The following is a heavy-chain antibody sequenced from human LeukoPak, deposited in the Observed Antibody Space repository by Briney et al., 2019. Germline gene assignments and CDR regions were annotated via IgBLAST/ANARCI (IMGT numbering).Heavy chain of an antibody. CDR1: GFTFSSYE. D-gene: IGHD3-22*01. Sequence: GGSLRLSCAASGFTFSSYEMNWVRQAPGKGLEWVSYISSSGSTIYYADSVKGRFTISRDNAKTSLYLQMTSLRAEDPAVSYCARGGYYDSSGPNWFDPWGQGTLVTVSS. J-gene: IGHJ5*02. V-gene: IGHV3-48*03. CDR2: ISSSGSTI. CDR3: ARGGYYDSSGPNWFDP.